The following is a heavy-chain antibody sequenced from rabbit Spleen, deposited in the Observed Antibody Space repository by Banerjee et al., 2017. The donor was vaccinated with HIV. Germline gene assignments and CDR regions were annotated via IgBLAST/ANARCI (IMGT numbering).Heavy chain of an antibody. CDR2: INAATTKP. CDR1: GFSFSDRDV. CDR3: ARDLVGVIGWNFYL. J-gene: IGHJ4*01. Sequence: QSLEESGGGLVKPGGTLTLTCKASGFSFSDRDVMCWVRQAPGKGLEWIACINAATTKPVYATWAKGRFTISRTSSTTVTLRMTSLTAADTATYFCARDLVGVIGWNFYLWGQGTLVTVS. D-gene: IGHD1-1*01. V-gene: IGHV1S40*01.